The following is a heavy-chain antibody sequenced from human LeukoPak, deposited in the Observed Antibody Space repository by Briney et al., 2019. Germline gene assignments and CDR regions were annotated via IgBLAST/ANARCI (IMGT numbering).Heavy chain of an antibody. CDR1: GFTFSSYS. CDR2: ISSSSSYI. D-gene: IGHD6-13*01. J-gene: IGHJ5*02. CDR3: ARGAIAAAVSWFYP. Sequence: GGSLRLSCAASGFTFSSYSMNWVRQAPGKGLEWVSSISSSSSYIYYADSVKGRFTISRDNAKNSLYLQMNSLRSKDTAVNSCARGAIAAAVSWFYPWGPETLGTVS. V-gene: IGHV3-21*01.